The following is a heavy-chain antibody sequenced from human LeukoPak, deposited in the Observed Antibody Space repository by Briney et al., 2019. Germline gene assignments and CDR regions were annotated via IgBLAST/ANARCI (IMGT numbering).Heavy chain of an antibody. CDR1: GFTVSNNY. V-gene: IGHV3-66*02. CDR2: IYSGGST. J-gene: IGHJ4*02. CDR3: AMNWNPYYFDY. Sequence: GGSLRLSCAASGFTVSNNYMSWVRQAPGKGLEWVSVIYSGGSTYYADSVKGRFAISRDNSKSTLYLQVNSPRAEDTAVYYCAMNWNPYYFDYWGQGTLVSVSS. D-gene: IGHD1-1*01.